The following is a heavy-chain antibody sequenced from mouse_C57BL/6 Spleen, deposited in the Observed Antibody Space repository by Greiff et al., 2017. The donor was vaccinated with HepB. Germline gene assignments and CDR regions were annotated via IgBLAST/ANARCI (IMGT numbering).Heavy chain of an antibody. V-gene: IGHV1-82*01. CDR1: GYAFSSSW. CDR2: IYPGDGGT. J-gene: IGHJ2*01. CDR3: AVHQTVVADYLDY. D-gene: IGHD1-1*01. Sequence: VQLQQSGPELVKPGASVKISCKASGYAFSSSWMNWVKQRPGKGLEWIGRIYPGDGGTNYNGKYKGKATLTADKSSSTAYMQLSSLTSEDSAVYFWAVHQTVVADYLDYWGQGKTLTVAP.